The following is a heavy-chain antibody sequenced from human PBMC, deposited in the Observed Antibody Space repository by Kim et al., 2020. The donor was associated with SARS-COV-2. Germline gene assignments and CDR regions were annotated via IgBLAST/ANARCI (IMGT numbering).Heavy chain of an antibody. V-gene: IGHV6-1*01. CDR3: ARDPIPPYMVRGVYMGYYFDY. Sequence: SQTLSLTCAISGDSVSSNSAAWNWIRQSPSRGLEWLGRTYYRSKWYNDYAVSVKRRITINPDTSKNQFSLQLNSVTPEDTAVYYCARDPIPPYMVRGVYMGYYFDYWGQGTLVTVSS. D-gene: IGHD3-10*01. CDR1: GDSVSSNSAA. J-gene: IGHJ4*02. CDR2: TYYRSKWYN.